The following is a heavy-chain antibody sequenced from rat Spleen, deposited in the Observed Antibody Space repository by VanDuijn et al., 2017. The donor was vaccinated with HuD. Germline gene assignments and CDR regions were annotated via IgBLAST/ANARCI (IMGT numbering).Heavy chain of an antibody. CDR3: ARNGEYYGYTYFDY. Sequence: QVQLKESGPGLVQPSQTLSLTCTVSGFSLTSYHVSWVRQPPGKSLVWMGTIWSNGGTDYNSALKSRLSISRDTSKSQVFLKMNSLQTEDTAMYCCARNGEYYGYTYFDYWGQGVMVTVSS. CDR2: IWSNGGT. CDR1: GFSLTSYH. D-gene: IGHD1-9*01. J-gene: IGHJ2*01. V-gene: IGHV2-16*01.